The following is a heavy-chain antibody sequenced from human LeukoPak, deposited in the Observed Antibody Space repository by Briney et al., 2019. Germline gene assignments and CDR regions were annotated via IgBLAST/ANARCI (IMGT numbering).Heavy chain of an antibody. D-gene: IGHD6-19*01. CDR2: ISWDSGTI. CDR1: GFTFDDYA. V-gene: IGHV3-9*01. Sequence: GGSLRLSCAASGFTFDDYAMHWVRQAPGKGLEWVSSISWDSGTIGFAASVKGRFTISRDNAKNSLYLQMNSLRPEDTAFYYCAKDRGRAYSSGCFDYWGQGTLVTVSS. J-gene: IGHJ4*02. CDR3: AKDRGRAYSSGCFDY.